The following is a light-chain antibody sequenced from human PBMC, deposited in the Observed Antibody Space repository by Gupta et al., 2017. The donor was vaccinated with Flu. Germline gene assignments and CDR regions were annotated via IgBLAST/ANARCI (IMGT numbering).Light chain of an antibody. CDR1: QSVSSSY. CDR2: GAS. V-gene: IGKV3-20*01. J-gene: IGKJ1*01. Sequence: EILLTQSPGTLSLSPGERATLSCRASQSVSSSYLAWYQQKPGQAPRLLIYGASSRATGIPDRFSGSGSGTEFTLTISRLEPEDFAVYYCQQYGSSPWTFGQGTKVEIK. CDR3: QQYGSSPWT.